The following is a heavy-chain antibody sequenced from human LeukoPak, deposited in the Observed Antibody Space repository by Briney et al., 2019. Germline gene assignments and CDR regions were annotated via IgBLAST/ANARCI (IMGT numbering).Heavy chain of an antibody. J-gene: IGHJ5*02. CDR3: AKSDNSGWLTWFDP. CDR1: GGYISSDY. CDR2: IYHSGST. V-gene: IGHV4-59*01. D-gene: IGHD6-19*01. Sequence: SETLSLTCTVSGGYISSDYWSWLRQPPGKGLEWIGYIYHSGSTNYNPSLKSRVTISVDTSKNQFSLKLSSVTAADTAVYYCAKSDNSGWLTWFDPWGQGTLVTVSS.